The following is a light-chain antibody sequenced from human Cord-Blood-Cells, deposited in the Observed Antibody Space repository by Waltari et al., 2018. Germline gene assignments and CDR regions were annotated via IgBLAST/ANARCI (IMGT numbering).Light chain of an antibody. Sequence: EIVMTQSPATLSVSPGERXTLSCRASXSVSSNXAWYQXXPGQAPRLLIYGASTRATGIPARXSGSXSGTEFTLTISSLQXEXFAVYYCQXYNNWPXLTFGXXTKVEIK. CDR3: QXYNNWPXLT. V-gene: IGKV3-15*01. CDR1: XSVSSN. J-gene: IGKJ4*01. CDR2: GAS.